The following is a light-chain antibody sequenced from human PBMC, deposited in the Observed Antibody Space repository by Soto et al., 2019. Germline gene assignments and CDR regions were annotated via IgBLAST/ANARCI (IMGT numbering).Light chain of an antibody. CDR2: AAS. CDR1: QSVNTY. V-gene: IGKV3-11*01. Sequence: EIVLTQSPATLSLSPGERATLSCRASQSVNTYLAWYQLKPGQAPRLLMYAASNRATGIPARFIGSGSGTDFTLTSSRLEPEDFAVYYCQQRSNWPLTFGGGTKVEIK. J-gene: IGKJ4*01. CDR3: QQRSNWPLT.